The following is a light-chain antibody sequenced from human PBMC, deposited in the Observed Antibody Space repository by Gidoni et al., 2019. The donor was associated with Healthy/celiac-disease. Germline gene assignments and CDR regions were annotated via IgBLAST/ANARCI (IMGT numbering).Light chain of an antibody. CDR3: MQDTHWPPIT. V-gene: IGKV2-30*01. Sequence: DVVMTQSPLSLSVTLGQPASISCRSSQSLVYSAGNTYLHWFQQRPGHSPRRLIYKVSTRDSGIPDRFSGSGSGTDFTLKISRVEAEDVGVYYCMQDTHWPPITFGQGTRLEIK. CDR1: QSLVYSAGNTY. CDR2: KVS. J-gene: IGKJ5*01.